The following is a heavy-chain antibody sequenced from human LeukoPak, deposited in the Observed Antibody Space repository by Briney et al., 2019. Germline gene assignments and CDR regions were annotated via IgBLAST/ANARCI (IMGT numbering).Heavy chain of an antibody. Sequence: SETLSLTCAVYGGSFSGYYWSWIRQPPGKGLEWIGEINHSGSTNYNPSLKSRVTISVDTSKNQFSLKLSSVTAADTAVYYCARGLAYCGGDCQYFDYWGQGTLVTVSS. CDR3: ARGLAYCGGDCQYFDY. V-gene: IGHV4-34*01. D-gene: IGHD2-21*02. CDR1: GGSFSGYY. J-gene: IGHJ4*02. CDR2: INHSGST.